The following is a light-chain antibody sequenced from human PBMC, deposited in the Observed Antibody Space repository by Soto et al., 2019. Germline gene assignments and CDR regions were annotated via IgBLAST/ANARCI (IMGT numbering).Light chain of an antibody. CDR3: QQYNSYPWT. CDR2: KAS. Sequence: DIPMTQSPSTLSASVGDRVTITCRASQSISSWLAWYQQKPGKAPKLLIYKASSLESGVPSRFSGSGSGTEFTLTISSLQPDDFVTYYCQQYNSYPWTFGQGTKVEIK. J-gene: IGKJ1*01. CDR1: QSISSW. V-gene: IGKV1-5*03.